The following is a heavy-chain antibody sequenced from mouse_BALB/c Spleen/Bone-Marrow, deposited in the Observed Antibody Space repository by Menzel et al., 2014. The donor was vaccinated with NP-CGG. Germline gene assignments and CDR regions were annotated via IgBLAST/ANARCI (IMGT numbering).Heavy chain of an antibody. CDR2: IRNKANGYTT. D-gene: IGHD2-3*01. CDR3: ARDMGGLLFDY. J-gene: IGHJ2*01. V-gene: IGHV7-3*02. CDR1: GFTFTDYY. Sequence: EVHLVESGGGLIQPGGSLRLSCATSGFTFTDYYMTWVRQPPGKALEWLGFIRNKANGYTTEYSASVKGRFTISRDNSQSILYLQMNTLRAEDSATYYCARDMGGLLFDYWGQGTTLTVSS.